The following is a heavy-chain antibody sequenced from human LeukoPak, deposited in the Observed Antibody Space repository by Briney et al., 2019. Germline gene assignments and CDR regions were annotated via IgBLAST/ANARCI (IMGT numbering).Heavy chain of an antibody. D-gene: IGHD1-26*01. CDR2: IYYSGST. Sequence: SETLSLTCTVSGGSISSSSYYWGWIRQPPGKGLEWIGSIYYSGSTYYNPSLKSRVTISVDTSKNQFSLKLSSVTAADTAVYYCARPDPIVGATSAFDIWGQGTMVTVSS. J-gene: IGHJ3*02. V-gene: IGHV4-39*01. CDR3: ARPDPIVGATSAFDI. CDR1: GGSISSSSYY.